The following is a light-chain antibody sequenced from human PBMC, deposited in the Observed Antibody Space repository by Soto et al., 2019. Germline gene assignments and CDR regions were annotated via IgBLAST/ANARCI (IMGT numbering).Light chain of an antibody. CDR3: ISYTSSSTYV. Sequence: QSVLTQPASVSGSPGQSITISCTGTSSDVGGYNYVSWYQQHPGNAPKLIIYDVSNRPSGVSNRFSGSKSGNTASLTISGLQADDEADYSCISYTSSSTYVFGSGTKVTVL. J-gene: IGLJ1*01. CDR1: SSDVGGYNY. CDR2: DVS. V-gene: IGLV2-14*01.